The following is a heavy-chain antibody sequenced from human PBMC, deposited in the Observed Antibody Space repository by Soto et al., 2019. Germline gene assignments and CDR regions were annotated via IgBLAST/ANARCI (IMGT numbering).Heavy chain of an antibody. V-gene: IGHV1-69*08. Sequence: QVQLVQSGAEVKKPGASVKVSCKASGGTFSSFTIAWVRQAPGQGLEWMGKIIPVIDLTNYAQKFQGRLTITADKSTSTDYVELTSLRSEDPAVDYCAREGDRMVYALDYWGQGTLVAVSS. D-gene: IGHD2-8*01. CDR3: AREGDRMVYALDY. CDR2: IIPVIDLT. J-gene: IGHJ4*02. CDR1: GGTFSSFT.